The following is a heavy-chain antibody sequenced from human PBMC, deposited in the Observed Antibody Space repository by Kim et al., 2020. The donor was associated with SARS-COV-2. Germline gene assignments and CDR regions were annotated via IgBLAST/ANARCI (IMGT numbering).Heavy chain of an antibody. D-gene: IGHD3-10*01. CDR1: GFTFDDYA. Sequence: GGSLRLSCAASGFTFDDYAMHWVRQAPGKGLEWVSGISWNSGSIGYADSVKGRFTISRDNAKNSLYLQMNSLRAEDTALYYCAKVMVRGVTLPLYFDYWGRGSLVAVS. CDR3: AKVMVRGVTLPLYFDY. CDR2: ISWNSGSI. J-gene: IGHJ4*02. V-gene: IGHV3-9*01.